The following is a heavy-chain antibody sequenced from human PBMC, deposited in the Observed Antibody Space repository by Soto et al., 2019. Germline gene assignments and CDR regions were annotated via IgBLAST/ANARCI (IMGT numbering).Heavy chain of an antibody. V-gene: IGHV3-48*03. J-gene: IGHJ6*02. CDR1: VFTFSSYG. CDR3: AREVVVFGVIIPTPMDV. D-gene: IGHD3-22*01. Sequence: PSCASSVFTFSSYGVHWVRQVPGKGLEWVSYISGSGSTIYYEDSVKGRFTISRDNAKDSLYLQMNRLRAEDTAVYYCAREVVVFGVIIPTPMDVWGQGTTGTVSS. CDR2: ISGSGSTI.